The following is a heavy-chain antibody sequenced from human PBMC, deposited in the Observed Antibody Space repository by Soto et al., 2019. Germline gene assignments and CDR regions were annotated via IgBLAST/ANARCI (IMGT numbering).Heavy chain of an antibody. J-gene: IGHJ6*02. Sequence: SETLSLTCTVSGGSISSGDYYWSWIRQPPGKGLEWIGSIYYSGSTYYNPSLKSRVTISVDTSKNQFSLKLSSVTAADSAIYYCERQSGGYYYYGMDVWGQGTTVTVSS. CDR3: ERQSGGYYYYGMDV. CDR2: IYYSGST. D-gene: IGHD1-26*01. V-gene: IGHV4-30-4*01. CDR1: GGSISSGDYY.